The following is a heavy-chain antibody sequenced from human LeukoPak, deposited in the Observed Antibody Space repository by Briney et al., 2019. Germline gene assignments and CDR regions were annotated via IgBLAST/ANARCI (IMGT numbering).Heavy chain of an antibody. V-gene: IGHV3-21*01. CDR1: GFTFSSYS. D-gene: IGHD3-10*01. J-gene: IGHJ4*02. CDR2: ISSTSSYI. Sequence: GGSLRLSCAASGFTFSSYSIHWVRQTPGKGLEWVSSISSTSSYIYYADSVKGRFTISRDSAKNTVYLQMKSLRAEDTAVYYCARDWAGSSYDYWGQGTPVTVSS. CDR3: ARDWAGSSYDY.